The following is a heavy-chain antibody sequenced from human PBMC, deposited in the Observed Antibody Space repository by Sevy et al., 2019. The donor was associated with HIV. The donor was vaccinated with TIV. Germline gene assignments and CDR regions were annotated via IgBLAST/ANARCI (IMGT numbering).Heavy chain of an antibody. CDR1: GFTLSSCA. Sequence: GGSLRLSCAASGFTLSSCAMSWVRQAPGKGLEWVSAISGSGGSTYYADSVKGRFTISRDNSKNTLYLQMNSLRAEDTAVYYCASQGFIVATIDLNWFDPWGQGTLVTVSS. D-gene: IGHD5-12*01. V-gene: IGHV3-23*01. J-gene: IGHJ5*02. CDR3: ASQGFIVATIDLNWFDP. CDR2: ISGSGGST.